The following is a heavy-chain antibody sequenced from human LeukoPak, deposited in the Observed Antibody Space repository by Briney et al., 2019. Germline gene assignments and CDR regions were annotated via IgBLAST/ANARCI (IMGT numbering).Heavy chain of an antibody. V-gene: IGHV3-30-3*01. CDR2: ISYDGSNK. J-gene: IGHJ6*02. CDR1: GFTFSSYA. CDR3: ARDHYDIRDYYYYYGMDV. D-gene: IGHD3-9*01. Sequence: PGGFLRLSCAASGFTFSSYAMHWVRQAPGKGLEWVAVISYDGSNKYYADSVKGRFTISRDNSKNTLYLQMNSLRAEDTAVYYCARDHYDIRDYYYYYGMDVWGQGTTVTVSS.